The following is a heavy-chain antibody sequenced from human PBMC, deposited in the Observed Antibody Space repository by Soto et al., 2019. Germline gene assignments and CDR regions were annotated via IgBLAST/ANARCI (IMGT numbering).Heavy chain of an antibody. V-gene: IGHV4-39*01. J-gene: IGHJ5*02. CDR1: GGSISSSSYY. CDR3: ARHGRAPVVTPGWFDP. CDR2: IYYSGST. Sequence: SETLSLTCTVSGGSISSSSYYWGWIRQPPGKGLEWIGSIYYSGSTYYNPSLKSRVTISVDTSKNQFSLKLSSVTAADTAVYYCARHGRAPVVTPGWFDPWGQGTLVTVSS. D-gene: IGHD2-21*02.